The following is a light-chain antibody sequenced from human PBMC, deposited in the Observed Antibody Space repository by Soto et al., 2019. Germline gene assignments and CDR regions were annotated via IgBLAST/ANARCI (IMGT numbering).Light chain of an antibody. CDR2: AAS. Sequence: DIQMTQSPSTLSASVGDRVTITCRASQSISIWLAWYQQKPGKAPTLLIYAASTLQSGVPSRFSGSGFGTDFTLTISSLQAEDFASYYCQQLRSYPSTFGGGTKVDI. CDR3: QQLRSYPST. V-gene: IGKV1-5*01. J-gene: IGKJ4*01. CDR1: QSISIW.